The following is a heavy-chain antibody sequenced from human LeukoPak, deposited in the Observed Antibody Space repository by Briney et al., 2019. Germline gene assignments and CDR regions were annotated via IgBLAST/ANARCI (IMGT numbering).Heavy chain of an antibody. Sequence: GGSLRLSCAASGFTFSSYAMSWVRQAPGKGLEWVSAISGSGGSTYYADSVKGRFTISRDNSKNTLYLQMNSLRAEDTAVYYCAKDQYDILTGYYNDSGQGTLVTVSS. CDR2: ISGSGGST. CDR1: GFTFSSYA. J-gene: IGHJ4*02. D-gene: IGHD3-9*01. CDR3: AKDQYDILTGYYND. V-gene: IGHV3-23*01.